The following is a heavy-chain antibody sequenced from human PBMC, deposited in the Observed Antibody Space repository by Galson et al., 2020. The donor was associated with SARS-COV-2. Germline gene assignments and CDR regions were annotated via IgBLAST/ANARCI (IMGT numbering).Heavy chain of an antibody. V-gene: IGHV4-39*01. Sequence: ASETLSLTCSVSGASLTRSNYYWAWIRRPPGKGLEWIGSVSYSGGTTSNPSLKSRVTISVDTSRSQFSLRLTSVTAADTAVYSCARLGSHYYDSSGYDYPWGLDVWGQGTTVTVSS. J-gene: IGHJ6*02. CDR1: GASLTRSNYY. D-gene: IGHD3-22*01. CDR2: VSYSGGT. CDR3: ARLGSHYYDSSGYDYPWGLDV.